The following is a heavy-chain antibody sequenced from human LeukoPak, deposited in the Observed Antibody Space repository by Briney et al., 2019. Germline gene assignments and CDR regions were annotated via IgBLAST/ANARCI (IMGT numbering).Heavy chain of an antibody. CDR2: FYYSGST. CDR1: GDSITSTYYY. V-gene: IGHV4-39*07. CDR3: ARRLGYCSSTSCHGLGSDY. J-gene: IGHJ4*02. Sequence: SETLSLTCSVSGDSITSTYYYWDWVRLPPGKGLEWIGSFYYSGSTSYNPSLKSRVTISVDTSKNQFSLKLSSVTAADTAVYYCARRLGYCSSTSCHGLGSDYWGQGTLVTVSS. D-gene: IGHD2-2*01.